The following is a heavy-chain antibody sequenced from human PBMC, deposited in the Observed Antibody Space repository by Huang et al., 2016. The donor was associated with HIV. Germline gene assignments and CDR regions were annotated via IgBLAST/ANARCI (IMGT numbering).Heavy chain of an antibody. CDR3: ARRGYSYGPDYYYYYMDV. J-gene: IGHJ6*03. Sequence: EVQLVQSGAEVKKPGESLKISCTGSGYSFTSYWIGWVRQMPGKGLEWMGIIYPGDSDTRYRPSFQGQVTISADKSISTAYLQWSSLKASDTAMYYCARRGYSYGPDYYYYYMDVWGKGTTVTVSS. CDR2: IYPGDSDT. D-gene: IGHD5-18*01. CDR1: GYSFTSYW. V-gene: IGHV5-51*03.